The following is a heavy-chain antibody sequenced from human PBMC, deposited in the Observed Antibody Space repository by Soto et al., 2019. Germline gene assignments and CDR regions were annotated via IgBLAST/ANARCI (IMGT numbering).Heavy chain of an antibody. CDR2: INHSGST. CDR1: GGSFSGYY. CDR3: ASIYCSGGSCYSFDY. V-gene: IGHV4-34*01. Sequence: QVQLQQWGAGLLKPSETLSLTCAVYGGSFSGYYWSWIRQPPGKGLEWIGEINHSGSTTYNPSLKSRVTISVDTSKNQFSLKLNSVTAADTAVYYCASIYCSGGSCYSFDYWGQGTLVTVSS. D-gene: IGHD2-15*01. J-gene: IGHJ4*02.